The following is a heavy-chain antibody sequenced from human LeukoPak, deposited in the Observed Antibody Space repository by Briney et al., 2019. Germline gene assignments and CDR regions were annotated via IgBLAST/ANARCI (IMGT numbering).Heavy chain of an antibody. V-gene: IGHV3-48*03. J-gene: IGHJ6*04. Sequence: GGSLRLSCAASGFTFSSYEMTWVRQAPGKGLEWVSYISSSGSTIYYAASVKGRVTISRDNAKNSLYLQMNSLRAEDTAVYYCAELGITMDGGVWGKGTTVTISP. CDR3: AELGITMDGGV. CDR1: GFTFSSYE. D-gene: IGHD3-10*02. CDR2: ISSSGSTI.